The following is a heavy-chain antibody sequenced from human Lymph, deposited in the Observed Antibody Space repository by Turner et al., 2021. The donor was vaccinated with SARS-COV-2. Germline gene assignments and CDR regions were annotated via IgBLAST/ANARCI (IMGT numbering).Heavy chain of an antibody. Sequence: QVQLQESGPGLFKPSETLSLPCTVSGDSISNYYWSWIRQPPGKGLEWLGYIYYSGSTNYNPSLKGRVTISVDTSKNHFSLKLSSVTAADTAVYYCARGFDYWGQGTLVTVSS. V-gene: IGHV4-59*01. J-gene: IGHJ4*02. CDR3: ARGFDY. CDR2: IYYSGST. CDR1: GDSISNYY.